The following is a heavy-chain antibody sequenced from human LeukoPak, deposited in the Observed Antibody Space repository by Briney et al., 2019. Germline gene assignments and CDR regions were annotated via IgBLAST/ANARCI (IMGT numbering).Heavy chain of an antibody. CDR2: ISGSSSTI. CDR3: ARPYSSSVNDVFDI. J-gene: IGHJ3*02. D-gene: IGHD6-13*01. V-gene: IGHV3-48*01. Sequence: GGSLRLSCAASGFTFSSYWMNWVRQAPGKGLEWVSYISGSSSTIYYAGSVKGRFTISRDNAKNSLYLQMNSLRADDTAVYYCARPYSSSVNDVFDIWGQGTMVIVSS. CDR1: GFTFSSYW.